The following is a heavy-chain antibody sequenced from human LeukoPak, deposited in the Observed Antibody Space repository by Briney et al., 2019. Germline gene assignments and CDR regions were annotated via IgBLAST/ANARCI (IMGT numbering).Heavy chain of an antibody. V-gene: IGHV3-48*03. Sequence: GGSLRLSCAASGFTFSDYEMNWVRQAPGKGLEWVSYISSSASIIYYSDSVKGRFTISRDNAKNSLYLQMNSLRDEDTAVYYCARVVGRWRYAFDIWGQGTMVTVSS. CDR1: GFTFSDYE. CDR3: ARVVGRWRYAFDI. J-gene: IGHJ3*02. CDR2: ISSSASII. D-gene: IGHD2-21*01.